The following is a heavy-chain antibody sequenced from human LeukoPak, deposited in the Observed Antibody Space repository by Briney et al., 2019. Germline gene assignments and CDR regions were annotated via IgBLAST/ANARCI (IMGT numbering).Heavy chain of an antibody. Sequence: GGSLRLSCAASGFTFSSYSMNWVRQAPGKGLEWVSSISSSSSYIYYADSVKGRFTISRDNAKNSLYLQMNSLRAEDTAVYYCARRRRTGSGSYTDYRGQGTLVTVSS. V-gene: IGHV3-21*01. CDR2: ISSSSSYI. CDR1: GFTFSSYS. D-gene: IGHD3-10*01. J-gene: IGHJ4*02. CDR3: ARRRRTGSGSYTDY.